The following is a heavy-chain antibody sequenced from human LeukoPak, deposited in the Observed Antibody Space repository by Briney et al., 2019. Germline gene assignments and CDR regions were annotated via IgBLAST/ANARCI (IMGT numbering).Heavy chain of an antibody. CDR1: GFTFDDYG. Sequence: GGSLRLSCAASGFTFDDYGMSWVRQAPGKGLEWVSGINWNGGSTGYADSVKGRFTISRDNAKNSLYLQMSSLRAEDTAVYYCARDGGSSWYFDYWGQGTLVTVSS. D-gene: IGHD6-13*01. CDR3: ARDGGSSWYFDY. CDR2: INWNGGST. V-gene: IGHV3-20*04. J-gene: IGHJ4*02.